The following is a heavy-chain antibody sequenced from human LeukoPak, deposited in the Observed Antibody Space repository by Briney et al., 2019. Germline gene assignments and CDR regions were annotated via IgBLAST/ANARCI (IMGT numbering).Heavy chain of an antibody. V-gene: IGHV3-23*01. D-gene: IGHD2-2*01. CDR3: AKGNIAELPAAPCY. CDR1: GFTFSSYA. J-gene: IGHJ4*02. Sequence: PGGSLRLSCAASGFTFSSYAMSWLRQAPGKGLEWVSSISGSYGTTYYADSVKGRFTISRDNSKNTLYLQMNSLRAEDTALYYCAKGNIAELPAAPCYWGQGTLVTVSS. CDR2: ISGSYGTT.